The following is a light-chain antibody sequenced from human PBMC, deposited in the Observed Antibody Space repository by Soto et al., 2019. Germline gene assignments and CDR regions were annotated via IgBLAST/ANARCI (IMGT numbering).Light chain of an antibody. CDR1: LSDVGGQNS. CDR2: DVT. Sequence: QSVLTQPPSASGSPGQSVTISRTGTLSDVGGQNSVSWYRQDPGKAPQLIVYDVTQRPSGVPDRSSGSRSGSTASLTVSGLQAEDEANYYCSSYTGTTVIFGGGTQLTVL. CDR3: SSYTGTTVI. J-gene: IGLJ2*01. V-gene: IGLV2-8*01.